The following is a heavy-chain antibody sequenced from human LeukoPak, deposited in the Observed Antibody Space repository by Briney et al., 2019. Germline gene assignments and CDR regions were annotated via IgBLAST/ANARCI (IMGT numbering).Heavy chain of an antibody. CDR2: ISGSGGST. J-gene: IGHJ4*02. CDR1: GFTFSSYA. CDR3: AREGDYYDSSGYYETLDY. Sequence: GGSLRLSCAASGFTFSSYAMSWVRQAPGKGLEWVSAISGSGGSTYYADSVKGRFTISRDNSKNTLYLQMNSLRAEDTAVYYCAREGDYYDSSGYYETLDYWGQGTLVTVSS. V-gene: IGHV3-23*01. D-gene: IGHD3-22*01.